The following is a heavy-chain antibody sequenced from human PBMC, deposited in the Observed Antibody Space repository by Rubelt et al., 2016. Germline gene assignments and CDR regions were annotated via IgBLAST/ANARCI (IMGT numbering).Heavy chain of an antibody. J-gene: IGHJ4*02. CDR1: GGSFSGYY. D-gene: IGHD2-15*01. Sequence: QVQLQQWGAGLLKPSETLSLTCAVYGGSFSGYYWSWIRQPPGKGLEWIGEINHSGSTHYNPSLKSRVTLSVDTYKNQFARKLGSVTAAETAVYYCARVGRGLTRSLGYFVDYWGQGTLVTVSS. V-gene: IGHV4-34*01. CDR2: INHSGST. CDR3: ARVGRGLTRSLGYFVDY.